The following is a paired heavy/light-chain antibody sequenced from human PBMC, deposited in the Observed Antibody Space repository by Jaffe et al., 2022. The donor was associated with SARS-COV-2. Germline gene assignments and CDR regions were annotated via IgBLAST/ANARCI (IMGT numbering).Heavy chain of an antibody. V-gene: IGHV3-33*01. CDR1: GFTFSDYG. CDR2: IWQDGTNK. CDR3: VRDPNEYNSNYYGDSFDL. D-gene: IGHD4-4*01. J-gene: IGHJ3*01. Sequence: QVQLMESGGGMVQPGRSLRLSCAASGFTFSDYGMHWVRQAPGKGLEWVAVIWQDGTNKYYADSVKGRFTISRDNSGDKLFLQMTSLRVEDTAVYYCVRDPNEYNSNYYGDSFDLWGQGTRVTVSS.
Light chain of an antibody. V-gene: IGLV8-61*01. CDR3: VIYMGNGTWM. Sequence: QTVVTQEPSFSVSPGGTVTLTCGLRSGSVSTSYFPSWYRQTPGQAPRTVIYSTTTRSYGVPDRFSGSIRGNKAALTITGAQADDTSDYYCVIYMGNGTWMFGGGTKLTVL. CDR2: STT. CDR1: SGSVSTSYF. J-gene: IGLJ3*02.